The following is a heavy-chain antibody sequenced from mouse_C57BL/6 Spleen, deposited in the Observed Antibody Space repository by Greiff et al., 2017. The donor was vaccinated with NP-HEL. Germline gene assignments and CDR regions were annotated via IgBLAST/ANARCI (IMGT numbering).Heavy chain of an antibody. J-gene: IGHJ1*03. CDR2: IDPSDSYT. CDR1: GYTFTSYW. V-gene: IGHV1-69*01. Sequence: QVQLQQPGAELVMPGASVKLSCKASGYTFTSYWMHWVKQRPGQGLEWIGEIDPSDSYTNYNQKFKGKSTLTVDKSSSTAYMQLSSLTSEDSAVYYCARWGYDRYCDVWGTGTTVTVSS. D-gene: IGHD2-2*01. CDR3: ARWGYDRYCDV.